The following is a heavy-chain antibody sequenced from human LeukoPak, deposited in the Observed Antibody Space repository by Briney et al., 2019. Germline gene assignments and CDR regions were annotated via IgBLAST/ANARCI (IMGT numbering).Heavy chain of an antibody. D-gene: IGHD1-26*01. CDR3: AEDTAVGGSYYFDY. V-gene: IGHV3-23*01. J-gene: IGHJ4*02. Sequence: GGSLRLSCAASGFTFSSYAMSWVRQAPGKGLEWVSAISGSGGSTYYADSVKGRFTISRDNSKNTLYLQMNSLRAEDTAVYYCAEDTAVGGSYYFDYWGQGTLVTVSS. CDR1: GFTFSSYA. CDR2: ISGSGGST.